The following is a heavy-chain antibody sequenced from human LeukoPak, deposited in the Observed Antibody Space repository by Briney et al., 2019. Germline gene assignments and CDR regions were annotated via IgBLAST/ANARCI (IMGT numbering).Heavy chain of an antibody. J-gene: IGHJ4*02. CDR1: GGSISSYY. Sequence: KSSETLSLTCTVSGGSISSYYWGWIRQPPGKGLEWIGSIYYSGSTYYNPSLKSRVTISVDTSKNQFSLKLSSVTAADTAVYYCARHWYSYGQYYFDYWGQGTLVTVSS. CDR3: ARHWYSYGQYYFDY. V-gene: IGHV4-39*01. CDR2: IYYSGST. D-gene: IGHD5-18*01.